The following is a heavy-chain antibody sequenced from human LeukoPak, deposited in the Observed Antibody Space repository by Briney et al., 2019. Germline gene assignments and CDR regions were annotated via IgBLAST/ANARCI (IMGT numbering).Heavy chain of an antibody. CDR3: ATLAWPGVAGTDLSHYNAMDV. V-gene: IGHV3-9*01. J-gene: IGHJ6*02. Sequence: GRSLRLSCAASGFTFIDYAIHWVRQAPGKGLEWVSGINWNGGRIDYADSVKGRFTISRDNAKNSLYLQMSSLRPEDTALYYCATLAWPGVAGTDLSHYNAMDVWGQGTTVTVSS. D-gene: IGHD6-19*01. CDR2: INWNGGRI. CDR1: GFTFIDYA.